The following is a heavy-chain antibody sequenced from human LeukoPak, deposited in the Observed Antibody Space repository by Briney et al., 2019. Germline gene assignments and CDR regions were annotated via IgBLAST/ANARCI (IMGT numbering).Heavy chain of an antibody. D-gene: IGHD3-22*01. J-gene: IGHJ4*02. Sequence: SETLSLTCTVSGGSISSSNWWSWVRQPPGKGLEWIGEIYHSGSTNYNPSLKSRVTISVDKSKNQFSLKLSSVTAADTAVYYCARGDYDSSGYYPRIDYWGQGTLVTVSS. CDR1: GGSISSSNW. CDR2: IYHSGST. CDR3: ARGDYDSSGYYPRIDY. V-gene: IGHV4-4*02.